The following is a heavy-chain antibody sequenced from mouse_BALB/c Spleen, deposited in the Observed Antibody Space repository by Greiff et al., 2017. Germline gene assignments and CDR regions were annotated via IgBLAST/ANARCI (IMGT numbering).Heavy chain of an antibody. Sequence: EVQGVESGGGLVQPGGSLKLSCAASGFTFSSYTMSWVRQTPEKRLEWVAYISNGGGSTYYPDTVKGRFTISRDNAKNTLYLQMSSLKSEDTAMYYCARHEGDGYYQFAYWGQGTLVTVSA. CDR3: ARHEGDGYYQFAY. V-gene: IGHV5-12-2*01. CDR2: ISNGGGST. D-gene: IGHD2-3*01. J-gene: IGHJ3*01. CDR1: GFTFSSYT.